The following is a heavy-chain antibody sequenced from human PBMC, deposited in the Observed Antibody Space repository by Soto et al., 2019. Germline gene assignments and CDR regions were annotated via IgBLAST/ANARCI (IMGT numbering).Heavy chain of an antibody. CDR3: AGRGAYAYSYGLGY. V-gene: IGHV1-69*13. CDR2: IIPIFGTA. D-gene: IGHD5-18*01. Sequence: AASVKVSCKASGGTFSSYAISWLRQAPGQGLEWMGGIIPIFGTANYAQKFQGRVTITADESTSTAYMELSSLRSEDTAVYYCAGRGAYAYSYGLGYWGQGTLVTVSS. CDR1: GGTFSSYA. J-gene: IGHJ4*02.